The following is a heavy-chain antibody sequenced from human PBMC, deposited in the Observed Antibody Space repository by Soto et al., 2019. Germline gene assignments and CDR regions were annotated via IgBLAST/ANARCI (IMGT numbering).Heavy chain of an antibody. J-gene: IGHJ6*02. CDR3: AMAIADSSDFFSSHGMDV. D-gene: IGHD2-21*01. CDR2: IFHSGST. CDR1: GDTVTRGGCF. V-gene: IGHV4-31*03. Sequence: QVQLQESGPGLVKPSQTLSLSCTVSGDTVTRGGCFWKWIRQYPGKGQEWVGYIFHSGSTSYNPSLRSRVSMSVVTSTNHLSLILTSVTAADSAVYYCAMAIADSSDFFSSHGMDVWGQGSTVTVSS.